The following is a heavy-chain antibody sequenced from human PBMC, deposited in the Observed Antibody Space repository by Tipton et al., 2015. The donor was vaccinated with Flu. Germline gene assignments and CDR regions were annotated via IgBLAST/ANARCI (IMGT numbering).Heavy chain of an antibody. J-gene: IGHJ5*02. CDR3: ARRDYSNYVSDPKSWFDP. CDR2: IYNGQYT. V-gene: IGHV4-4*09. D-gene: IGHD4-11*01. Sequence: TLSLTCTVSGGSIGSSYWNWIRQPPGKGLEWIGYIYNGQYTKYNPSLKSRVTISMDTSKKQFSLHLTSVTAADTAVYYCARRDYSNYVSDPKSWFDPWGQGTLVAVSS. CDR1: GGSIGSSY.